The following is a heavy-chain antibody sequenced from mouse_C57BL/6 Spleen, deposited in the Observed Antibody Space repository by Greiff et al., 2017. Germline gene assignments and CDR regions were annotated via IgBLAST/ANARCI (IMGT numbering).Heavy chain of an antibody. Sequence: QVQLQQSGAELVRPGTSVKVSCKASGYAFTNYLIEWVKQRPGQGLEWIGVINPGSGGTNYNEKFKGKATLTADKSSSTAYMQLSSLTSDDSAVYFCARGPDYDGSFAYWGQGTLVTVSA. J-gene: IGHJ3*01. CDR2: INPGSGGT. D-gene: IGHD2-4*01. V-gene: IGHV1-54*01. CDR3: ARGPDYDGSFAY. CDR1: GYAFTNYL.